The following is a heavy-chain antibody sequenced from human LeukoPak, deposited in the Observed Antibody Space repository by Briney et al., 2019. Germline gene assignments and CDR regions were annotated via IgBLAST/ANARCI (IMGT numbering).Heavy chain of an antibody. V-gene: IGHV3-7*01. CDR3: TRVIVAVPGYFDYFDF. D-gene: IGHD6-19*01. CDR1: GFSFSNHY. Sequence: GGSLRLSCTASGFSFSNHYMRWIRQAPGKGLEWVANINEDGSNKWHLGSVKGRFTVSRDNARNSLYLQMNSLRVEDTAVYYCTRVIVAVPGYFDYFDFWGKGVLVTASS. CDR2: INEDGSNK. J-gene: IGHJ4*02.